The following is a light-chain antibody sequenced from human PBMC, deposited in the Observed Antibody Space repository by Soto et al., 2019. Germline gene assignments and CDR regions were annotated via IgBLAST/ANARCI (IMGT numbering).Light chain of an antibody. CDR2: AAS. CDR1: ETVRSN. J-gene: IGKJ1*01. V-gene: IGKV3D-15*01. CDR3: QQYNNWWT. Sequence: DIVLTQSQAPLSLSSGARATTPCRASETVRSNLAWYQQKPGQAPRLLIYAASTRATGIPARFIGNGSGTEFTLTISSLQSEDFAVYYCQQYNNWWTFGQGTKVDIK.